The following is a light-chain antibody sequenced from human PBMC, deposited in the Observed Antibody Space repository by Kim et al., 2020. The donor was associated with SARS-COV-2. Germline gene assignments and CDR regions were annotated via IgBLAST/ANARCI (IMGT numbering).Light chain of an antibody. CDR2: GAS. V-gene: IGKV3-20*01. CDR3: QQYVSSWWT. Sequence: EIVLTQSPGTLSLSPGERATLSCRASQSISSTYLAWYQQKPGQAPRPLIYGASSRATGIPDRFSGSGSVTDFTLTTSRLEPEDFAVYYCQQYVSSWWTFGQGTKVDIK. J-gene: IGKJ1*01. CDR1: QSISSTY.